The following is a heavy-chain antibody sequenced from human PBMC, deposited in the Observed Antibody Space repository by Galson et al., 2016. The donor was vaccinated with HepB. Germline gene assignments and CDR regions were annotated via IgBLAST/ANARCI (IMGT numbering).Heavy chain of an antibody. D-gene: IGHD6-13*01. CDR3: ARHGRTAAVEFDY. Sequence: ETLSLTCTVSGGSISSGTYYWGWIRQPPGKGLEWIGTIYSGGRTYYNPSLMSRLAISVDTSKNQFSLRLSSVTAADTAVYYCARHGRTAAVEFDYWGQGTLVTVSS. CDR2: IYSGGRT. J-gene: IGHJ4*02. V-gene: IGHV4-39*01. CDR1: GGSISSGTYY.